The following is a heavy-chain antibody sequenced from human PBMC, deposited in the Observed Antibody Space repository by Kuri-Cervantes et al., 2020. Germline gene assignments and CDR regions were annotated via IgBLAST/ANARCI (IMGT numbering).Heavy chain of an antibody. CDR1: GYTFTRYY. CDR3: ARDLTEMATIDKGSTIDY. J-gene: IGHJ4*02. V-gene: IGHV1-46*01. D-gene: IGHD5-24*01. Sequence: ASVKVSCKASGYTFTRYYMHWVRQAPGQGLEWMGIINPSGGSTSYAQKFQGRVTMTRDTSTSTVYMELSSLRSEDTAVYYCARDLTEMATIDKGSTIDYWGQGTLVTVSS. CDR2: INPSGGST.